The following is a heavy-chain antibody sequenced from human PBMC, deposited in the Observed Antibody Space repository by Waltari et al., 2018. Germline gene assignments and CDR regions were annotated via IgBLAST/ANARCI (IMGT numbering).Heavy chain of an antibody. J-gene: IGHJ4*02. CDR2: ISGSGNST. CDR1: GFTFSSYD. CDR3: AREEVVTDY. V-gene: IGHV3-23*04. D-gene: IGHD2-15*01. Sequence: EVQLVESGGGFVQPGGYLRLTCAASGFTFSSYDMRWVRQPPGKGLEWVSGISGSGNSTHYADSVKGRFTISRDNSKNTVYLKMNSLRAEDTAIYYRAREEVVTDYWGQGTLVTVSS.